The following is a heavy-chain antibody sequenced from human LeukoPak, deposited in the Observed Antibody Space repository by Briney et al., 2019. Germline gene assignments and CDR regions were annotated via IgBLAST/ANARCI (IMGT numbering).Heavy chain of an antibody. V-gene: IGHV3-23*01. CDR3: AKDSKKPRYDFWSGYSDLVDY. CDR1: GVTLRCKA. J-gene: IGHJ4*02. D-gene: IGHD3-3*01. Sequence: GGTLRLSCEDSGVTLRCKALSWVRQAPEKGLEWVSAISGSGGSTYYADSVKGRFTISRDNSKNTLYLQMNSLRAEDTAVYYCAKDSKKPRYDFWSGYSDLVDYWGQGTLVTVSS. CDR2: ISGSGGST.